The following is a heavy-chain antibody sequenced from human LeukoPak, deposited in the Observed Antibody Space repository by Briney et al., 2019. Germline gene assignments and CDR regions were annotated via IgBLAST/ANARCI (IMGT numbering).Heavy chain of an antibody. CDR1: GYSISSGYY. J-gene: IGHJ4*02. D-gene: IGHD6-19*01. Sequence: SETLSLTCTVSGYSISSGYYWGWIRQPPGKGLEWIGSIYHSGSTYYNPSLKSRVTISVDTSKNQFSLKLSSVTAADTAVYYCAREHSSLARPSFDHRGQGALVTVSS. V-gene: IGHV4-38-2*02. CDR3: AREHSSLARPSFDH. CDR2: IYHSGST.